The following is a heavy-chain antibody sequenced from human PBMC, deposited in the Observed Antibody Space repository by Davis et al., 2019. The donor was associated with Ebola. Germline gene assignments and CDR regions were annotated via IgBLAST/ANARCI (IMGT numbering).Heavy chain of an antibody. Sequence: SVKVSCKASGGTFSSYAISWVRQAPGQGLEWMGGIIPIFGTANYAQKFQGRVTITADESTSTAYMELSSLRSEDTAVYYCAYGDPNLGYYYYGLDVWGQGTTVTVSS. CDR2: IIPIFGTA. D-gene: IGHD4-17*01. V-gene: IGHV1-69*13. CDR3: AYGDPNLGYYYYGLDV. J-gene: IGHJ6*02. CDR1: GGTFSSYA.